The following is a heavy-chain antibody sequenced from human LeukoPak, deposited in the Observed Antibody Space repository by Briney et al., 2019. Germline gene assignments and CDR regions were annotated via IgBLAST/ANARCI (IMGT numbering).Heavy chain of an antibody. J-gene: IGHJ4*02. CDR3: ATLGATSFDY. Sequence: ASVKVSCKTSGYTFTDYYIHWVRQAPGQGLEWMGWIVPNSGGTNYAQKFQGRVTMTRDTSISTAYMELNRLRYDDTAVHYCATLGATSFDYWGQGTLVTVSS. CDR2: IVPNSGGT. V-gene: IGHV1-2*02. D-gene: IGHD1-26*01. CDR1: GYTFTDYY.